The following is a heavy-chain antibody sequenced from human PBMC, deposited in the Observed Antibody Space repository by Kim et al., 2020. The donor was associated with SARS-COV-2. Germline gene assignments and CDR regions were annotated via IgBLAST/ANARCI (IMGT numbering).Heavy chain of an antibody. V-gene: IGHV3-23*01. Sequence: GGSLRLSCAASGFTFSSYAMSWVRQAPGKGPGWVSLVSGSGGSTYHADSVKGRFAISRDNSKKTLYLQMNSLRAEEPALYYCAKGESNNGSFFDYWGQGT. D-gene: IGHD1-1*01. CDR2: VSGSGGST. CDR1: GFTFSSYA. J-gene: IGHJ4*02. CDR3: AKGESNNGSFFDY.